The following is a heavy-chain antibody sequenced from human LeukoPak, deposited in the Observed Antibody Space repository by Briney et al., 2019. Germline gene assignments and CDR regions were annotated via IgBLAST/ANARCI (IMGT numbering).Heavy chain of an antibody. J-gene: IGHJ4*02. Sequence: SETLSLTCTVSGGSISSGSYYWSWIRQPAGKGLEWIGRIYTSGSTNYNPSLKSRVTISVDTSKNQFSLKLSSVTAADTAVYYCASSVMVRGSFDYWGQGTPVTVSS. CDR3: ASSVMVRGSFDY. V-gene: IGHV4-61*02. CDR2: IYTSGST. CDR1: GGSISSGSYY. D-gene: IGHD3-10*01.